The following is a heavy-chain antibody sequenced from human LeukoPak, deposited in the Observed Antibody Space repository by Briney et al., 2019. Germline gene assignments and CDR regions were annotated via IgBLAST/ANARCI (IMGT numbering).Heavy chain of an antibody. V-gene: IGHV3-33*01. CDR1: GFTFSSYG. D-gene: IGHD3-22*01. J-gene: IGHJ6*02. CDR2: IWYDGSNK. CDR3: ARDYPDYDSSGYLSYGMDV. Sequence: PGGSLRLSCAASGFTFSSYGMHWVRQAPGKGLEWVAVIWYDGSNKYYADSVKGRFTISRDNSKNTLYLQTNSLRAEDTAVYYCARDYPDYDSSGYLSYGMDVWGQGTTVTVSS.